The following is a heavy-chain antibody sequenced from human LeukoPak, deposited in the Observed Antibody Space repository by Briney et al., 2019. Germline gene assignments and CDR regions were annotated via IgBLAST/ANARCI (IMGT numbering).Heavy chain of an antibody. V-gene: IGHV3-30*18. CDR3: AKDSGYGDYPY. J-gene: IGHJ4*02. D-gene: IGHD4-17*01. CDR1: GFTLSSYW. Sequence: PGGSLRLSCAASGFTLSSYWMSWVRQAPGKGLEWVAVISYDGSNKYYADSVKGRFTISRDNSKNTLYLQMNSLRAEDTAVYYCAKDSGYGDYPYWGQGTLVTVSS. CDR2: ISYDGSNK.